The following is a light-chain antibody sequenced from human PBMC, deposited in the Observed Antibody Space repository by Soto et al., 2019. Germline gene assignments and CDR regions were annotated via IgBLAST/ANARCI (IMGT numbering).Light chain of an antibody. CDR1: QSISSY. CDR2: AAS. J-gene: IGKJ4*01. V-gene: IGKV1-39*01. CDR3: QQSYRTPLT. Sequence: DIQMTQSPSSLSASVGDRVTITCRASQSISSYLNLYQQKPGKAPKFLIYAASSLQSGVPSRFSGSGSGTDFTLTISSLQPEDFATYYCQQSYRTPLTFGGGTRVEI.